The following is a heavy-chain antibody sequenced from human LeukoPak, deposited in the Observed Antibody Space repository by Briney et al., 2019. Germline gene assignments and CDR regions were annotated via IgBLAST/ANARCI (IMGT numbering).Heavy chain of an antibody. CDR1: GDSISSGGYY. D-gene: IGHD3-10*01. J-gene: IGHJ5*02. CDR3: ARDHGYYGSGSYFDP. Sequence: SQTLSLTCTVSGDSISSGGYYWSWIRQHPGKGLEWIGYIYSSGSTYYSPSLKSRLTLSVDTSENQFSLKLSSVTAADTAVYYCARDHGYYGSGSYFDPWGQGTLVTVSS. CDR2: IYSSGST. V-gene: IGHV4-31*03.